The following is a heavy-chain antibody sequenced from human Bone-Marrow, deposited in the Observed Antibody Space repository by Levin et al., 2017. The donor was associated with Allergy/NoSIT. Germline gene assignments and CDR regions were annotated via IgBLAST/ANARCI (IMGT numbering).Heavy chain of an antibody. CDR2: IYHSGST. J-gene: IGHJ4*02. CDR3: ARALRGGYSGYDRDYFDY. CDR1: GGSISSGGYS. Sequence: SETLSLTCAVSGGSISSGGYSWSWIRQPPGKGLEWIGYIYHSGSTYYNPSLKSRVTISVDRSKNQFSLKLSSVTAADTAVYYCARALRGGYSGYDRDYFDYWGQGTLVTVSS. D-gene: IGHD5-12*01. V-gene: IGHV4-30-2*01.